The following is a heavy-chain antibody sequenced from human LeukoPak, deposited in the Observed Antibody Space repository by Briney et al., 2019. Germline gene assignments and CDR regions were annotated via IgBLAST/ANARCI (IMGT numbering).Heavy chain of an antibody. CDR1: GFTFSSYE. CDR3: ARDSGGYPGHFDY. J-gene: IGHJ4*02. CDR2: ISGSGSTI. D-gene: IGHD1-26*01. V-gene: IGHV3-48*03. Sequence: GGSLRLSCAASGFTFSSYEMNWVRQAPGKGLEWVSYISGSGSTIYYTDSVKGRFTISRDNAKNTLYLQMNSLSAEDTAVYYCARDSGGYPGHFDYWGQGTLVTVSS.